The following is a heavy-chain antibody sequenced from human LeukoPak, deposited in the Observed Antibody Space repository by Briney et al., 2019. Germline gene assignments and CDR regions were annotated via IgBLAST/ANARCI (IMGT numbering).Heavy chain of an antibody. CDR2: ISYDGSNK. V-gene: IGHV3-30*03. CDR3: ARRGDGGRSFDY. CDR1: GFTFSSYG. J-gene: IGHJ4*02. D-gene: IGHD4-23*01. Sequence: GGSLRLSCGASGFTFSSYGMHWVRQAPGKGLEWVAVISYDGSNKYYADSVKGRFTISRDNSKNTLYLQVNSLRAEDTAVYYCARRGDGGRSFDYWGQGTLVTVSS.